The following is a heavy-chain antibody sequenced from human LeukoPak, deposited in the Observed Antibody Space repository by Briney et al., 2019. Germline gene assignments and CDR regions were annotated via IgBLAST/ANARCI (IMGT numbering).Heavy chain of an antibody. V-gene: IGHV3-23*01. CDR1: GFTFTTYA. Sequence: GGSLRLSCVASGFTFTTYAMSWVRQAPGKGLEWVSTISGSTGKTYYADSVKGRFTISRDNSKNTLYLQMNSLRAEDTAVYYCARVRIAAAGGSFDYWGQGTLVTVSS. D-gene: IGHD6-13*01. CDR2: ISGSTGKT. CDR3: ARVRIAAAGGSFDY. J-gene: IGHJ4*02.